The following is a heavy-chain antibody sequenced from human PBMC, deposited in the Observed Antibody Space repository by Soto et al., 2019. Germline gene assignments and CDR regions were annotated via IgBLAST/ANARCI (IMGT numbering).Heavy chain of an antibody. CDR1: GGSISSYY. J-gene: IGHJ4*02. V-gene: IGHV4-4*07. CDR3: ARRKPFYTRTRLTVHYFDY. CDR2: ISTSEST. Sequence: SETLSLTCTVSGGSISSYYWNWIRQPAGKGLEWIGRISTSESTNYNPSLKSRVTMSVDTSENQFSLSLNSVTAPDKTVYYCARRKPFYTRTRLTVHYFDYWGQGTLVTVSS. D-gene: IGHD3-16*01.